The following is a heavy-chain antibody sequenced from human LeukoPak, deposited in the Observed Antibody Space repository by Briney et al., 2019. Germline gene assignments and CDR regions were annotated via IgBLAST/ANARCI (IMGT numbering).Heavy chain of an antibody. Sequence: GGSLRLSCAASGFIFSSHGMNWVRQAPGKGLEWVSGISPSGDITYYADSVRGRFTISRDNSKHTVYLQMHSLSFEDVAVYYCAKDRSSSAIYGENWFEPWAQGTVVSVS. CDR1: GFIFSSHG. CDR3: AKDRSSSAIYGENWFEP. D-gene: IGHD4-17*01. V-gene: IGHV3-23*01. J-gene: IGHJ5*02. CDR2: ISPSGDIT.